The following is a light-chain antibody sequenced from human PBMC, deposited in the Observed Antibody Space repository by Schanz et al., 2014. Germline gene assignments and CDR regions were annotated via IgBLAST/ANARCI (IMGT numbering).Light chain of an antibody. CDR2: DAS. CDR1: SSDVGSYNL. V-gene: IGLV2-14*02. J-gene: IGLJ2*01. Sequence: QSALTQPASVSGSPGQSITISYTGTSSDVGSYNLVSWYQQHPGKAPKLMIYDASNRPSGVSNRFSGSKSAYTASLTISGLQAEDEADYYCSSYATTNTLVFGGGTKLTVL. CDR3: SSYATTNTLV.